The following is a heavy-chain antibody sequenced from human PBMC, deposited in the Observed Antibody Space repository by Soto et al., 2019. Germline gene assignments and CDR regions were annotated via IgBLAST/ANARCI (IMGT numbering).Heavy chain of an antibody. J-gene: IGHJ3*02. CDR1: GGSISSYY. CDR3: ARARAGYSSSFAFDI. D-gene: IGHD6-13*01. Sequence: SETLSLTCTVSGGSISSYYWSWIRQPPGKGLEWIGYIYYSGSTYYNPSLKSRVTISVDTSKNQFSLKLSSVTAADTAVYYCARARAGYSSSFAFDIWGQGTMVTVSS. CDR2: IYYSGST. V-gene: IGHV4-59*08.